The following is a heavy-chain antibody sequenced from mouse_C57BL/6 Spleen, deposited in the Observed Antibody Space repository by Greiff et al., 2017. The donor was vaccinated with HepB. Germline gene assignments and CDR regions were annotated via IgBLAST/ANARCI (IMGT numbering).Heavy chain of an antibody. V-gene: IGHV14-4*01. CDR2: IDPENGDT. CDR1: GFNIKDDY. J-gene: IGHJ4*01. CDR3: TWGRRGYYAMDY. Sequence: VQLQQSGAELVRPGASVKLSCTASGFNIKDDYMHWVKQRPEQGLEWIGWIDPENGDTEYASKFQGKATITADTSSNTAYLQLSSLTSEDTAVYYCTWGRRGYYAMDYWGQGTSVTVSS.